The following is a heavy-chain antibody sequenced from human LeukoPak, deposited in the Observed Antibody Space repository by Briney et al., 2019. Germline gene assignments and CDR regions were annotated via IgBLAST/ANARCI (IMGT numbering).Heavy chain of an antibody. CDR1: GGSITDNY. CDR2: IYTSGST. CDR3: TRSFPGIVGAADF. J-gene: IGHJ4*02. D-gene: IGHD1-26*01. V-gene: IGHV4-4*07. Sequence: SETLSLTCTVSGGSITDNYWSWIRQPAGRGLEWIGRIYTSGSTDYKPSLRSRVTMSLDTSKNQFSLKLNSVTAADTGVYYCTRSFPGIVGAADFWGQGTLVTVSS.